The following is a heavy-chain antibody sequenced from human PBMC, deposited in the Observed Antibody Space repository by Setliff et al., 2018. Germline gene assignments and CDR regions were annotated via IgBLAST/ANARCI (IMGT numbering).Heavy chain of an antibody. J-gene: IGHJ3*02. D-gene: IGHD3-10*01. V-gene: IGHV3-48*03. CDR2: ISSSGSTI. CDR1: GFTFSSYE. Sequence: PGGSLRLSCAASGFTFSSYEMNWVRQAPGKGLEWVSYISSSGSTIYYADSVKGRFTISRDNAKNSLYLQMNSLRAEDTAVYYCARRPPNGFGEFGNAFDIWGQGTMVTVSS. CDR3: ARRPPNGFGEFGNAFDI.